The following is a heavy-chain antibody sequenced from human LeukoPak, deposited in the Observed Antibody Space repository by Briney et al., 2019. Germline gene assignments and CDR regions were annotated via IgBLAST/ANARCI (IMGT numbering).Heavy chain of an antibody. Sequence: GGSLRPSCAAATFIFTYFAMHWVRQPEGNGMEWVAYIRNVGADKNYASFAKGRFTIPTHGPKHTLSMQMDGLLTTDPAMFFCAKDGPWSYYDWGQGTQVTVSS. CDR3: AKDGPWSYYD. V-gene: IGHV3-30*02. J-gene: IGHJ4*02. CDR2: IRNVGADK. CDR1: TFIFTYFA. D-gene: IGHD3-10*01.